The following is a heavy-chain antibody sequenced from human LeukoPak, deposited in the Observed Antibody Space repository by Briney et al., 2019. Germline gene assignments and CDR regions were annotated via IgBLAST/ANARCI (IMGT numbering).Heavy chain of an antibody. D-gene: IGHD3-3*01. CDR1: GFTFSDYY. Sequence: GGSLRLSCAASGFTFSDYYMSWIRQPPGKRLEWVSYITSSGSTIYYADSVKGRFTISRDNAKNSLYLQMTSLRAEDTAVYYCASGAGDDFWSGYYTVVGFDYWGEGTRVTVSS. V-gene: IGHV3-11*04. J-gene: IGHJ4*02. CDR3: ASGAGDDFWSGYYTVVGFDY. CDR2: ITSSGSTI.